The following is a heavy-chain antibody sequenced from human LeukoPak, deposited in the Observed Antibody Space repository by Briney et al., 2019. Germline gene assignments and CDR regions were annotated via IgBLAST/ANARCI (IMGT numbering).Heavy chain of an antibody. CDR3: ARRSSSAFDY. CDR2: IYTSGST. D-gene: IGHD6-6*01. V-gene: IGHV4-61*02. J-gene: IGHJ4*02. CDR1: GGSISSGSYY. Sequence: SETLSLTCTVSGGSISSGSYYWSWIRQPAGKGLEWIGRIYTSGSTNYNPSLKSRVTISVDTSKNQFSLKLSSVTAADPAVYYCARRSSSAFDYWGQGPLVTVSS.